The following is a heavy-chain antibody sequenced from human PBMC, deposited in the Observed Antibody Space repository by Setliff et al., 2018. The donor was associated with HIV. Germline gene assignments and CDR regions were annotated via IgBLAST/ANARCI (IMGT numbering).Heavy chain of an antibody. CDR2: INPNSGGT. CDR1: GYTFTGYY. J-gene: IGHJ4*02. D-gene: IGHD4-17*01. Sequence: GASVKVSCKASGYTFTGYYMHWVRQAPGQGLEWMGWINPNSGGTNYAQKFQGRVTMTRDTSISTAYMELSSLRSEDTAVYYCARVRQVSDYGDYDYYFDYWGQGALVTVSS. CDR3: ARVRQVSDYGDYDYYFDY. V-gene: IGHV1-2*02.